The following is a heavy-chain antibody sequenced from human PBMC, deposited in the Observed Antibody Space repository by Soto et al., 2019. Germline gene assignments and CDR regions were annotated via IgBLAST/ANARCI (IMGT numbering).Heavy chain of an antibody. D-gene: IGHD6-13*01. J-gene: IGHJ6*02. CDR3: ARLGIAASYYYGMDV. CDR1: GGTFSSYA. Sequence: ASVKVSCKASGGTFSSYAISWVRQAPGQGLEWMGGIIPIFGTANYAQKFQGRVTITADKSTSTAYMELSSLRSEDTAVYYCARLGIAASYYYGMDVWGQGTTVTVSS. CDR2: IIPIFGTA. V-gene: IGHV1-69*06.